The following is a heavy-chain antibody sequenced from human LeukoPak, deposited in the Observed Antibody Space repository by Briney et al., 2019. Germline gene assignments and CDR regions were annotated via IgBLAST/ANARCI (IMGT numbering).Heavy chain of an antibody. V-gene: IGHV1-2*02. CDR1: GYTFTGYY. Sequence: ASVKVSCKASGYTFTGYYMHWVRQAPGQGLEWMGWINPNSGGTNYAQKFQGRVTMTRDTSISTAHMELSRLRSDDTAVYYCARGWGSSLLRGAFDIWGQGTMVTVSS. J-gene: IGHJ3*02. CDR2: INPNSGGT. CDR3: ARGWGSSLLRGAFDI. D-gene: IGHD6-6*01.